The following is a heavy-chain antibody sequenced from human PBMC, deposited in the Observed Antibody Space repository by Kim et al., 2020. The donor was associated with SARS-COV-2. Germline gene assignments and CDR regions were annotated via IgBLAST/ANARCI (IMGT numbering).Heavy chain of an antibody. J-gene: IGHJ3*02. Sequence: APKFPGRVTMTRDTSTSTVYMELSSLRSEDTAVYYCARRGAVAGIAFDIWGQGTMVTVSS. V-gene: IGHV1-46*01. D-gene: IGHD6-19*01. CDR3: ARRGAVAGIAFDI.